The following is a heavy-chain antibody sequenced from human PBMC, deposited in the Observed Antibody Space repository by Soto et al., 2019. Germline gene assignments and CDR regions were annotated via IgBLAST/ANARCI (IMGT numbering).Heavy chain of an antibody. CDR3: ARDNTVASVVPPPFAY. Sequence: VKVSCKASGYTFTSYYMHWVRQAPGQGLEWMGIINPSGGSTSYAQKFQGRVTMTRDTSTSTVDMELSSLRSEDTAVYYCARDNTVASVVPPPFAYWGQETLVTVSS. D-gene: IGHD2-15*01. J-gene: IGHJ4*02. V-gene: IGHV1-46*01. CDR2: INPSGGST. CDR1: GYTFTSYY.